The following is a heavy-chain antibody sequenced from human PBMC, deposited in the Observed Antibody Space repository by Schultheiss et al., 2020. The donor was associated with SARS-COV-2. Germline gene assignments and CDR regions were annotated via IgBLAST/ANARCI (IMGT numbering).Heavy chain of an antibody. CDR3: ARDRYSVNDY. D-gene: IGHD3-9*01. CDR1: GFTFSSYE. V-gene: IGHV3-48*03. J-gene: IGHJ4*02. CDR2: ISSSGSTI. Sequence: GGSLRLSCAASGFTFSSYEMNWVRQAPGKGLEWVSYISSSGSTIYYADSVKGRFTISRDNAKNSLYLQMNSLRAEDTAVYFCARDRYSVNDYWGQGTLVTVSS.